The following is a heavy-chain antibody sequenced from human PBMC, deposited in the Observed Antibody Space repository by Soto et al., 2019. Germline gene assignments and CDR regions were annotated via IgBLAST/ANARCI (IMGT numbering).Heavy chain of an antibody. V-gene: IGHV1-69*13. D-gene: IGHD6-13*01. J-gene: IGHJ4*02. CDR1: GGTFSSYA. Sequence: ASVKVSCKASGGTFSSYAISWVRQAPGQGLEWMGGIIPIFGTANYAQKFQGRVTITADESTSTAYMELSSLRSEDTAVYYCVRDGDSSSWYVNWGQGTLVTVSS. CDR2: IIPIFGTA. CDR3: VRDGDSSSWYVN.